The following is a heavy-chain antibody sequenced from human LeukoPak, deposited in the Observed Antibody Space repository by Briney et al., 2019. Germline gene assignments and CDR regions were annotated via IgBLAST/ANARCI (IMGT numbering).Heavy chain of an antibody. CDR1: GFTVSSNY. D-gene: IGHD3-22*01. Sequence: GGSLRLSCAASGFTVSSNYMSWVRQAPGKGLEWVSVIYSGGSTYYADSVKGRFTISRDNSKNTLYLQTNSLRAEDTAVYYCAREAHYYDSSGPNEAFDYWGQGTLVTVSS. J-gene: IGHJ4*02. CDR2: IYSGGST. CDR3: AREAHYYDSSGPNEAFDY. V-gene: IGHV3-53*01.